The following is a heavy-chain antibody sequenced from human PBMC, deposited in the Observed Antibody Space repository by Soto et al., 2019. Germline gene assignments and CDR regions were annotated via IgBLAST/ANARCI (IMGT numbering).Heavy chain of an antibody. Sequence: EVQLLESGGGLVQPGGSLRLSCAASGFTFSSYAMSWVRQAPGKGLEWVSAISGSGGSTYYADSVKGRFTISRDNSKNTLDVQMNRLRAEDTAVYYCAKGDSSSGYWFDYWGQGPLVTVSS. D-gene: IGHD6-13*01. CDR3: AKGDSSSGYWFDY. J-gene: IGHJ4*02. V-gene: IGHV3-23*01. CDR1: GFTFSSYA. CDR2: ISGSGGST.